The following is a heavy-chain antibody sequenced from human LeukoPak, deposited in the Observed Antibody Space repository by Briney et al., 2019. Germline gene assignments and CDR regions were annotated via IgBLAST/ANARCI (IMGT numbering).Heavy chain of an antibody. Sequence: GESLKISCKGSGYSFTSYWIGWVRQMPGKGLEWMGIIYPGDSDTRYSPSFQGQVTISADKSMSTAYLQWSSLKASDTAMYYCARPDGSSSSWHGGFDYWGQGTLVTVSS. CDR2: IYPGDSDT. CDR3: ARPDGSSSSWHGGFDY. D-gene: IGHD6-13*01. CDR1: GYSFTSYW. V-gene: IGHV5-51*01. J-gene: IGHJ4*02.